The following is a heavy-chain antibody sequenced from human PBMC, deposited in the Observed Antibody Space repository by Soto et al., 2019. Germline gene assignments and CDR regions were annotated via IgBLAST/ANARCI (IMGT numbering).Heavy chain of an antibody. Sequence: QVTLKESGPVLVNPTETLTLRCTVSGLSITDSEMVVSWIRQPPGQPLEWLAHIDSSGEKSYRTFLKSRLAISKDTSKSQIVLTMTNMDPADTATYYCARRHLAVAVSPWFDPWGQGIPVTVSS. CDR1: GLSITDSEMV. D-gene: IGHD6-19*01. CDR2: IDSSGEK. J-gene: IGHJ5*02. CDR3: ARRHLAVAVSPWFDP. V-gene: IGHV2-26*01.